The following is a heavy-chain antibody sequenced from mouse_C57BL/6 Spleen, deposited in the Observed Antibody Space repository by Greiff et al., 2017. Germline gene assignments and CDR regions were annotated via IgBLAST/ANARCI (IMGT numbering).Heavy chain of an antibody. V-gene: IGHV5-9-1*02. Sequence: EVKLVESGEGLVKPGGSLKLSCAASGFTFSSYAMSWVRQTPEKRLEWVAYISSGGDYIYYADTVKGRFTISRDNARNTLYLQMSRLKSEDTAMYYGTRGSGYYDYDEDAMDYWGQGTSVTVSS. CDR2: ISSGGDYI. CDR3: TRGSGYYDYDEDAMDY. J-gene: IGHJ4*01. CDR1: GFTFSSYA. D-gene: IGHD2-4*01.